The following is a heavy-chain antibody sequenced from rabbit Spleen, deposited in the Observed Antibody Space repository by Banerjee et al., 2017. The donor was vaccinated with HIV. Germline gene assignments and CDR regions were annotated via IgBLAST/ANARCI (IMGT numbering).Heavy chain of an antibody. CDR2: INAITGKA. V-gene: IGHV1S45*01. Sequence: QEQLEESGGGLVQPEGSLTLSCTASGFSFSNKAVMCWVRQAPGKGLEWIACINAITGKAVYATWAKGRFTFSRTSSTTVTLQMTSLTAADTATYFCARGGYGGHIYAMGLWGQGTLVTVS. D-gene: IGHD4-2*01. CDR1: GFSFSNKAV. CDR3: ARGGYGGHIYAMGL. J-gene: IGHJ4*01.